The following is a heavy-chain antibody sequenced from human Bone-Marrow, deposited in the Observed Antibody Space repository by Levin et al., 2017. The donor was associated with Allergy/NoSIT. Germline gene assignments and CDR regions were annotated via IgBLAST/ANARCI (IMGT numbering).Heavy chain of an antibody. CDR1: GFTFSSYV. CDR2: VSTSGADT. J-gene: IGHJ4*02. D-gene: IGHD3-22*01. CDR3: AKFFPHYDRSGKVDN. V-gene: IGHV3-23*01. Sequence: LSLTCAASGFTFSSYVMSWVRQAPGKGLEWVSDVSTSGADTYYADSVRGRFTISRDNSKNTLYLHLNSLRVEDTAVYYCAKFFPHYDRSGKVDNWGQGTLVTVSS.